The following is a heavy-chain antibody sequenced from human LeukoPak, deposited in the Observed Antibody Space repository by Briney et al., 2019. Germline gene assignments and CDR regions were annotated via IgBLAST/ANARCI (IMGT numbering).Heavy chain of an antibody. CDR1: GFTFSSYW. J-gene: IGHJ6*03. CDR2: IKQDGSEK. Sequence: GGSLRLSCAASGFTFSSYWMSWVRQAPGKGLEWVANIKQDGSEKYYVDSVKGRFTISRDNAKNSLYLQMNSLRAEDTAVYYCARLPAYHDFWSGYSHYYYMDVWGKGTTVTVSS. V-gene: IGHV3-7*01. CDR3: ARLPAYHDFWSGYSHYYYMDV. D-gene: IGHD3-3*01.